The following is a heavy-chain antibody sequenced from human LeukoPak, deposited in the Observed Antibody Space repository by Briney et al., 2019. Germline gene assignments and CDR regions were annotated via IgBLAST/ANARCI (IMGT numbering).Heavy chain of an antibody. J-gene: IGHJ6*03. CDR3: ARVAQGATTENYFYYYMDV. CDR1: GFTFSTYA. D-gene: IGHD4-11*01. Sequence: GGSLRLSCEVSGFTFSTYAMSWVRQAPGKGLESVSSITSRSSHIYIADSVKGRFTISRDNAKNSLFLQMSSLRVEVTAVYYCARVAQGATTENYFYYYMDVWGKGTTVTVSS. V-gene: IGHV3-21*01. CDR2: ITSRSSHI.